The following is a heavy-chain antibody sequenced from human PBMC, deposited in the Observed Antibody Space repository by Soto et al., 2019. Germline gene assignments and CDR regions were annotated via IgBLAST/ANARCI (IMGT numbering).Heavy chain of an antibody. CDR2: IYYSGST. CDR1: GGSISSGGYY. J-gene: IGHJ5*02. Sequence: QVQLQESGPGLVKPSQTLSLTCTVSGGSISSGGYYWSWIRQHPGKGLEWIGYIYYSGSTYYNPSLTSRVTISVDTSKNQFSLKLSSVTAADTAVYYCARGSSSWSNWFDPWGQGTLVTVSS. CDR3: ARGSSSWSNWFDP. D-gene: IGHD6-13*01. V-gene: IGHV4-31*03.